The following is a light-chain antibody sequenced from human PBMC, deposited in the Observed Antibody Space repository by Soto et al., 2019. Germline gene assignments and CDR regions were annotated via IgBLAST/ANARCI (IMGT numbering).Light chain of an antibody. CDR1: NSNIGKNY. Sequence: QSVLTQPPSASAAPGQKVTISCFGSNSNIGKNYVSWYQQVPGTAPKLLIYGNNKRPSGIPDRFSGSKSGTSATLGITGLQTGDEADYYCGTWDSSLSAHVVFGGGTQLTVL. J-gene: IGLJ2*01. CDR2: GNN. CDR3: GTWDSSLSAHVV. V-gene: IGLV1-51*01.